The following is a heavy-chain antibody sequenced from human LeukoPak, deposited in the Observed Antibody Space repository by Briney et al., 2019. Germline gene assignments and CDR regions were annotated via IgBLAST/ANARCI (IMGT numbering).Heavy chain of an antibody. J-gene: IGHJ3*02. CDR1: GFTFDDYA. CDR2: IYYSGST. Sequence: SGGSLRLSCAASGFTFDDYAMHWIRQPPGKGLEWIGYIYYSGSTNYNPSLKSRVTISVDTSKNQFSLKLSSVTAADTAVYYCARPDTNYGAGAFDIWGQGTMVTVSS. CDR3: ARPDTNYGAGAFDI. V-gene: IGHV4-59*08. D-gene: IGHD4/OR15-4a*01.